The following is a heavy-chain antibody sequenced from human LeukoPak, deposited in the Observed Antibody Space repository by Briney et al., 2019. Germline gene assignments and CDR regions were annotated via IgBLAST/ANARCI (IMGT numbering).Heavy chain of an antibody. Sequence: ASVKVSCKASGYTFTSYDINWVRQATGQALEWMGWMNPNSGNTGYAQKFQGRVTMTRNTSISTAYMELSSLRSEDTAVYYCASLYSSSWYPNYYYYGMDVWGQGTTVTVSS. CDR3: ASLYSSSWYPNYYYYGMDV. CDR2: MNPNSGNT. D-gene: IGHD6-13*01. CDR1: GYTFTSYD. J-gene: IGHJ6*02. V-gene: IGHV1-8*01.